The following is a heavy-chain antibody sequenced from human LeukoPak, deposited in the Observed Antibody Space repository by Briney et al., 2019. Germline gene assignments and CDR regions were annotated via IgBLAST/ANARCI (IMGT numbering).Heavy chain of an antibody. Sequence: ASVKVSCKASGYTFTSYDINWVRQATGQGLEWMGWMNPNSGNTGYAQKFQGRVTMTRDTSTSTVYMELSSLRSEDTAVYYCARAFLGYCSGGSCYGRGKTYYYYYMDVWGKGTTVTVSS. CDR2: MNPNSGNT. J-gene: IGHJ6*03. D-gene: IGHD2-15*01. CDR3: ARAFLGYCSGGSCYGRGKTYYYYYMDV. V-gene: IGHV1-8*01. CDR1: GYTFTSYD.